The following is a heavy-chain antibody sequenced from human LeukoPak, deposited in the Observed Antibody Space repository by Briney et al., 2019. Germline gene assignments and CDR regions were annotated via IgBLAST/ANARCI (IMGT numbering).Heavy chain of an antibody. J-gene: IGHJ3*01. V-gene: IGHV4-59*01. Sequence: PSETLSLTCTVSGGSISSYHWTWIRQPPGKGLEWFGYIYYTGNTNYNPSLKSRVTISIDTSKNQFSLRLSSMTAADTAVYYCARVGRYYDSSGYSTDAFDVWGQGTMVTVSS. CDR1: GGSISSYH. CDR3: ARVGRYYDSSGYSTDAFDV. D-gene: IGHD3-22*01. CDR2: IYYTGNT.